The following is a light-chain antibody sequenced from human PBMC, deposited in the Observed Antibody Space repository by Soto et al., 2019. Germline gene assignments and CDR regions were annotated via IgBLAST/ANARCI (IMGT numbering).Light chain of an antibody. V-gene: IGLV2-14*01. CDR2: EVS. CDR3: SSYTSSSPLV. Sequence: QSALTQPASVSGSPGQSVTIACTATSSDVGGYNYVSWYQQHPGKAPKRMSYEVSNRPSGVSDRFSGSKSGNTASLIISGLQAEDESAYYSSSYTSSSPLVFGGGTTLAV. J-gene: IGLJ3*02. CDR1: SSDVGGYNY.